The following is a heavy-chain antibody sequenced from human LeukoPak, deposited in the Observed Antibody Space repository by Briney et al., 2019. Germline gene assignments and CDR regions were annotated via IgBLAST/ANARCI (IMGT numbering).Heavy chain of an antibody. CDR2: IDYSGVST. Sequence: GGSLRLSCVASGFTFRNYGMSWVRQAPGKGLECVSAIDYSGVSTYYAESVKGRFTNSRDNSKNTLYLQMNTLRAEDTALYYCVPRGLYDLGHWGQGTLVTVSS. CDR1: GFTFRNYG. V-gene: IGHV3-23*01. D-gene: IGHD3-10*01. J-gene: IGHJ4*02. CDR3: VPRGLYDLGH.